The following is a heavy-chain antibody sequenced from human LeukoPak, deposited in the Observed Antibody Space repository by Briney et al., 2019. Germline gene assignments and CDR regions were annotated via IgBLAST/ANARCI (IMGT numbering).Heavy chain of an antibody. J-gene: IGHJ4*02. V-gene: IGHV4-39*07. CDR3: ARDQAATDY. CDR2: IYYSGST. D-gene: IGHD6-13*01. CDR1: GGSISSSSYY. Sequence: PSETLSLTCTVSGGSISSSSYYWGWIRQPPGKGLEWIGSIYYSGSTYYNPSLKSRVTISVDTSKNQFSLRLSSVTAADTAVYYCARDQAATDYWGQGTLVTVSS.